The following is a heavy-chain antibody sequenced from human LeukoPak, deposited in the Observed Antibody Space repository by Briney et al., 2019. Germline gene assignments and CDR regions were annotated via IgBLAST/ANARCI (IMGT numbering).Heavy chain of an antibody. J-gene: IGHJ5*02. CDR3: ARKRKVTGPLDP. D-gene: IGHD4-23*01. V-gene: IGHV3-7*03. Sequence: GGSLRLSCAASGFTFSSYWTSWVRQAPGKGLEWVANIKQDGSEKYYVDSVKGRFTISRDNAKNSLYLQMNSLRAEDTAVYYCARKRKVTGPLDPWGQGTLVTVSS. CDR1: GFTFSSYW. CDR2: IKQDGSEK.